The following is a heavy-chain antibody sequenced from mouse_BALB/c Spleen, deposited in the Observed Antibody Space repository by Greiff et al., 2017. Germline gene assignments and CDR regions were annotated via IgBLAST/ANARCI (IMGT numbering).Heavy chain of an antibody. CDR2: ISSGSSTI. D-gene: IGHD2-4*01. J-gene: IGHJ4*01. V-gene: IGHV5-17*02. CDR1: GFTFSSFG. Sequence: EVMLVESGGGLVQPGGSRKLSCAASGFTFSSFGIHWVRQAPEKGLEWVAYISSGSSTIYYADTVKGRFTISRDNPKNTLFLQMTSLRSEDTAMYYCARLGYYDYDGDYYAMDDWGQGTSVTVSS. CDR3: ARLGYYDYDGDYYAMDD.